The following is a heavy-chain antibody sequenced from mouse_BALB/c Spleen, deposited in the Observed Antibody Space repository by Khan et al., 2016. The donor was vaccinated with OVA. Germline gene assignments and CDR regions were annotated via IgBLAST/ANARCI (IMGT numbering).Heavy chain of an antibody. D-gene: IGHD3-2*02. CDR1: GYAFTDYL. Sequence: QVQLQQPGAELVRPGTSVKVSCKASGYAFTDYLTERLKQRPRQGLEWIRVINPASGGTPYNAEFMDRATLTADTSSSTSYMQPSSLTSDDSAVCFCSRSGYGFGAYWGPGTLVTVSA. V-gene: IGHV1-54*01. CDR3: SRSGYGFGAY. J-gene: IGHJ3*01. CDR2: INPASGGT.